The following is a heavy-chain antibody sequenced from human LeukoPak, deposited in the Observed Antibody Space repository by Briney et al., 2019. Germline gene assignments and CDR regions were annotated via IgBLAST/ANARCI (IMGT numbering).Heavy chain of an antibody. J-gene: IGHJ4*02. CDR1: GFTFSSYG. D-gene: IGHD6-19*01. V-gene: IGHV3-33*01. CDR2: IWYDGSNK. CDR3: ARLVAVADPYFDY. Sequence: GRSLRLSCAASGFTFSSYGMHWVRQAPGKGLEWVAVIWYDGSNKYYADSVKGRFTISRDNSKNTLYLQMNSLRAEDTAVYYCARLVAVADPYFDYWGQGTLVTVSS.